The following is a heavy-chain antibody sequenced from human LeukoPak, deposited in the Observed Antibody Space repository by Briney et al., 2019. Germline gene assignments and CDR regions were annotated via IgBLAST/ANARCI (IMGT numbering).Heavy chain of an antibody. D-gene: IGHD6-13*01. CDR1: GFTFSSYA. Sequence: GGSLRLSCAASGFTFSSYAMSCVRQAPGKGREWVSAISGSGGSTYYADSVKGRFTISRDNSKNTLYLQMNSLRAEDTAVYYCAKEGSSWYFGRFDPWGQGTLVTVSS. V-gene: IGHV3-23*01. CDR2: ISGSGGST. J-gene: IGHJ5*02. CDR3: AKEGSSWYFGRFDP.